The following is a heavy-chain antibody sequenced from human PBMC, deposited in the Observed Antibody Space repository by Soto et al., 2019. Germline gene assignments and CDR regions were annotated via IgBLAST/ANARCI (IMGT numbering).Heavy chain of an antibody. V-gene: IGHV1-69*01. CDR2: IIPIFGTA. CDR1: GGTFSSYA. J-gene: IGHJ4*02. CDR3: ASGVGLAGNVAYYFDY. D-gene: IGHD6-19*01. Sequence: QVQLVQSVAEVKKPGSSVKVSCKASGGTFSSYAISWVRQAPGQGLEWMGGIIPIFGTANYAQKFQGRVTITADESTSTAYMELSSLRSEDTAVYYCASGVGLAGNVAYYFDYWGQGTLVTVSS.